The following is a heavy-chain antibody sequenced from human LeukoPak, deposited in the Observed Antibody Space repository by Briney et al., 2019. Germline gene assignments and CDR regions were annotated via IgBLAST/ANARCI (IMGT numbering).Heavy chain of an antibody. D-gene: IGHD7-27*01. CDR3: ARDPGGTWGFDY. CDR1: GYTFTSYG. V-gene: IGHV1-18*01. CDR2: ISIYSGNT. J-gene: IGHJ4*02. Sequence: GASVKVSCKASGYTFTSYGISWVRQAPGQGLEWMGWISIYSGNTNYAQKFQDRISMTTDTSTSTAYMELRSLKSDDTAVYYCARDPGGTWGFDYWGQGALVTVSS.